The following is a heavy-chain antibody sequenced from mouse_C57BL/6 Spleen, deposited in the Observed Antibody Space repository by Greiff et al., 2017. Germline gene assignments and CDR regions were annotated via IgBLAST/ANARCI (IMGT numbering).Heavy chain of an antibody. J-gene: IGHJ4*01. D-gene: IGHD1-1*01. V-gene: IGHV1-7*01. CDR3: ARPGSSIYYAMDY. CDR1: GYTFTSYW. Sequence: VQLQESGAELAKPGASVKLSCKASGYTFTSYWMHWVKQRPGQGLEWIVYINPSSGYTKYNQKFKDKATLTADKSSSTAYMQLSSLTYEDSAVYYGARPGSSIYYAMDYWGQGTSVTVSS. CDR2: INPSSGYT.